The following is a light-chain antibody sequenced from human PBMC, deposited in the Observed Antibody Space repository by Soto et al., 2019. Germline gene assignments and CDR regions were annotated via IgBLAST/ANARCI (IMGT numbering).Light chain of an antibody. CDR1: QTINTW. CDR2: KAS. Sequence: DIQMTQSPSTLSASVGDRVTITCRASQTINTWLAWYQQRPGRAPKLLIYKASSLESGVPSRFSGSGSGTAFTLTISSLQPDDFASYYCQQYNSYQYSFGQGTKLEI. CDR3: QQYNSYQYS. V-gene: IGKV1-5*03. J-gene: IGKJ2*03.